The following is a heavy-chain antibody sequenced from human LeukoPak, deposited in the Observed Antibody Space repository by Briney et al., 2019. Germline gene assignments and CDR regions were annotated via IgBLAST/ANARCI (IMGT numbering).Heavy chain of an antibody. V-gene: IGHV3-33*01. J-gene: IGHJ5*02. CDR2: TWYDGSNK. D-gene: IGHD6-19*01. Sequence: GGSLRLSCAASGFTFSNFGMHWVRQAPDKGLEWVAATWYDGSNKYYADSVKGRFTISRDNAKNSLYLQMNSLRAEDTAVYYCARYPAGYSSGWYLNWFDPWGQGTLVTVSS. CDR1: GFTFSNFG. CDR3: ARYPAGYSSGWYLNWFDP.